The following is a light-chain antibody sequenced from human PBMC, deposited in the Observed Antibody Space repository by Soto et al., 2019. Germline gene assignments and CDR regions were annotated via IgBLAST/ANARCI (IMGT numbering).Light chain of an antibody. CDR3: QQSDQLPIT. CDR1: QDSSKY. J-gene: IGKJ4*01. Sequence: DIQMTQSASSLPASVGDTVTISCQASQDSSKYLNWFQQQPGKAPKALIYDVFNVVTGVTSRFSGRGSGTDFTLIISNLQPEDLATYYCQQSDQLPITFGGGTKVDI. V-gene: IGKV1-33*01. CDR2: DVF.